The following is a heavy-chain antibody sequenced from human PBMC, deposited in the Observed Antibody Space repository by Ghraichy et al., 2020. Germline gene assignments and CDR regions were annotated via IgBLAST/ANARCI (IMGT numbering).Heavy chain of an antibody. V-gene: IGHV4-59*01. D-gene: IGHD1-1*01. CDR3: ARVDNWNALEY. CDR2: IYYNGRTT. Sequence: SKTLSLTCTVSGGSLSSFYWSWIRQPPGKGLEWIGYIYYNGRTTNYNPSLKSRVTISVDTSKNQFSLKLSSVTPADTALYYCARVDNWNALEYWGRGTRVTVSS. J-gene: IGHJ4*02. CDR1: GGSLSSFY.